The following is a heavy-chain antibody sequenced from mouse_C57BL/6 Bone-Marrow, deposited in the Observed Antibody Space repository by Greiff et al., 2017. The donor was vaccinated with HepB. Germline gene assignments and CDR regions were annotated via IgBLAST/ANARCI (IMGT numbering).Heavy chain of an antibody. Sequence: DVQLVESGGGLVQPGGSLKLSCAASGFTFSDYGMAWVRQAPRKGPEWVAFISNLAYSIYYADTVTGRFTISRENAKNTLYLEMSSLRSEDTAMYYCARHVLHSLDVWGTGTTVTVSS. J-gene: IGHJ1*03. CDR3: ARHVLHSLDV. CDR1: GFTFSDYG. V-gene: IGHV5-15*01. CDR2: ISNLAYSI.